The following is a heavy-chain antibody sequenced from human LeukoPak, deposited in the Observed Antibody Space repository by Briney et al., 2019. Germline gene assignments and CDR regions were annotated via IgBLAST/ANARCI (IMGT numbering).Heavy chain of an antibody. CDR1: GGTFSSYA. V-gene: IGHV1-46*01. D-gene: IGHD5-18*01. Sequence: ASVKVSCKASGGTFSSYAISWVRQAPGQGLEWMGIINPSGGSISYAQKFQGRVTMTRDTSTSTVYMELSSLRSEDTAVYYCARVPNTAMVPMTYYYYGMDVWGQGTTVTVSS. J-gene: IGHJ6*02. CDR3: ARVPNTAMVPMTYYYYGMDV. CDR2: INPSGGSI.